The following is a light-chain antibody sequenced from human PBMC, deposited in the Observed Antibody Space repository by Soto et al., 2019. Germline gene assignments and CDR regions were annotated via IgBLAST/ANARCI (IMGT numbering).Light chain of an antibody. V-gene: IGLV1-40*01. CDR2: GNS. CDR3: QSYDSSLSVV. Sequence: QSVLTKPPSVSGAQGQRVTISCTGSSYNIGAGYDVHWYQQLPGTAPKLLIYGNSNRPSGVPDRFSGSKSGTSASLAITWLHAEDEADYYCQSYDSSLSVVFGTGTKLTVL. CDR1: SYNIGAGYD. J-gene: IGLJ1*01.